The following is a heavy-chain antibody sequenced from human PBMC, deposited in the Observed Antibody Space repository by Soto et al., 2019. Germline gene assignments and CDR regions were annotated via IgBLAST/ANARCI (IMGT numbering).Heavy chain of an antibody. V-gene: IGHV6-1*01. CDR2: TYYRSMWFH. J-gene: IGHJ3*01. D-gene: IGHD6-13*01. CDR1: GDSVSSDITS. Sequence: QGQLQQSGPGLVKPSQTLSLTCAISGDSVSSDITSWNWIRQSPSRGLEWLGRTYYRSMWFHDYAASVKSRITINPDTSKNQFSLELNSMTPEHTAVYYCARGNALDVWGQGTEVTVSS. CDR3: ARGNALDV.